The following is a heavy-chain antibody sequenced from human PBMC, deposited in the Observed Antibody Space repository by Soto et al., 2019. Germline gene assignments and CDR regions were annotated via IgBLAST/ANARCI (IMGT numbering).Heavy chain of an antibody. J-gene: IGHJ3*02. CDR3: ARRSADDAFDI. Sequence: GGSLRLSCAASGFTFDDYAMHWVRQAPGKGLEWVSGISWNSGSIGYADSVKGRFTISRDNAKNSLYLQMNSLRAEDTALYYCARRSADDAFDIWGQGTMVTGSS. CDR1: GFTFDDYA. V-gene: IGHV3-9*01. CDR2: ISWNSGSI.